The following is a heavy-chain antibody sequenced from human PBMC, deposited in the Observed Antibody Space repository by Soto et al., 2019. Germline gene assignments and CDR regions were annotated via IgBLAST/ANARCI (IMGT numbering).Heavy chain of an antibody. CDR1: GYSCTSYW. J-gene: IGHJ5*02. Sequence: GESLKISCRGSGYSCTSYWIGWVRQMPGKGLEWMGIIYPGDSATRYSPSFQGQVTISADKSISTAYLQWSSLKASDTAMYYCARGGGPAAIRIRNCFDPWGQGTLVTVSS. D-gene: IGHD2-2*02. CDR2: IYPGDSAT. CDR3: ARGGGPAAIRIRNCFDP. V-gene: IGHV5-51*01.